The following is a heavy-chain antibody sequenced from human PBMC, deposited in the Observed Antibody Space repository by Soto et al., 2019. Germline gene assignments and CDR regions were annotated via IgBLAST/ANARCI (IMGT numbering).Heavy chain of an antibody. V-gene: IGHV3-23*01. CDR1: GFSFSSFA. D-gene: IGHD3-3*01. Sequence: EVHLLQSGGGLVQPGGSLRLSCAASGFSFSSFALSWVRQSPGKGLEWVAAVSGRGGDTYYANSVKGRFIISRDNSQNTLFLQMNSLRAEASAIYYCAKDPNSDFWSGFAAVYFDYWGQGTLVTVSS. CDR3: AKDPNSDFWSGFAAVYFDY. CDR2: VSGRGGDT. J-gene: IGHJ4*02.